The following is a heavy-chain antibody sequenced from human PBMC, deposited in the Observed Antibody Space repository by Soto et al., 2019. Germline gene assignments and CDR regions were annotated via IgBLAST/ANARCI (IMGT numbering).Heavy chain of an antibody. CDR1: GFTFSDYY. CDR2: ISSSGSTI. CDR3: ARDYVDTAMISDY. J-gene: IGHJ4*02. V-gene: IGHV3-11*01. D-gene: IGHD5-18*01. Sequence: QVQLVESGGGLVQPGGSLRLSCAASGFTFSDYYMSWIRQAPGKGLEWGSYISSSGSTIYYAASVKGPFTISRDNGNNALYPQMNSLRAEDTAVYYCARDYVDTAMISDYWGQGTLVTVSS.